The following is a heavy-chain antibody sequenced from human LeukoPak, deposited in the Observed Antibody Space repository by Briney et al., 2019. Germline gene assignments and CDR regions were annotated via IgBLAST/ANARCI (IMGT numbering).Heavy chain of an antibody. Sequence: GGSLRLSCAASGFTFSSYWMSWVRQAPGKGLEWVSYISSSGSTIYYADSVKGRFTISRDNAKNSLYLQMNSLRAEDTAVYYCARSKRGRYSSGWYSDYWGQGTLVTVSS. CDR1: GFTFSSYW. CDR3: ARSKRGRYSSGWYSDY. J-gene: IGHJ4*02. D-gene: IGHD6-19*01. CDR2: ISSSGSTI. V-gene: IGHV3-48*04.